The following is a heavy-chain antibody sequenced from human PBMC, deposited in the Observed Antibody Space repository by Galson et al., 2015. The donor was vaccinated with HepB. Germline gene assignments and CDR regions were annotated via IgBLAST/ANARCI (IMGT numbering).Heavy chain of an antibody. J-gene: IGHJ6*02. CDR1: GFTFSSYG. V-gene: IGHV3-33*01. CDR3: AREGITIFGVVISAYYGMDV. D-gene: IGHD3-3*01. CDR2: IWYDGSNK. Sequence: SLRLSCAASGFTFSSYGMHWVRQAPGKGLEWVAVIWYDGSNKYYADSVKGRFTISRDNSKNTLYLQMNSLRAEDTAVYYCAREGITIFGVVISAYYGMDVWGQGTTVTVSS.